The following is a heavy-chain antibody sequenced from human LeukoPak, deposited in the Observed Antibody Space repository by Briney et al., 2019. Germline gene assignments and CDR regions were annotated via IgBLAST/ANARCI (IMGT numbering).Heavy chain of an antibody. Sequence: ASVKVSCKASGYTFTSYDIYWVRPATGQGLEWMGWMNPNSGNTGYAQKFQGRVTMTRNTSISTAYMELSSLRSEDTAVYYCARGSPLITIFGVVIRYYFDYWGQGTLVTVSS. CDR2: MNPNSGNT. CDR3: ARGSPLITIFGVVIRYYFDY. CDR1: GYTFTSYD. V-gene: IGHV1-8*01. J-gene: IGHJ4*02. D-gene: IGHD3-3*01.